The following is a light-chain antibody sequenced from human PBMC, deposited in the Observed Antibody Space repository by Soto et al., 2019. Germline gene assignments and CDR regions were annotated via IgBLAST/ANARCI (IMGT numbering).Light chain of an antibody. CDR2: GTS. V-gene: IGKV3-15*01. Sequence: EIVMTQSPVTLSVSPGERATLSCRAGQSVSSNLAWYQQKPGQAPRLLIYGTSTRATGIPARFSGSGSGTEFTLTISSLQSEDFALYYCHQYENWPQTFGQGTKVDIK. CDR3: HQYENWPQT. CDR1: QSVSSN. J-gene: IGKJ1*01.